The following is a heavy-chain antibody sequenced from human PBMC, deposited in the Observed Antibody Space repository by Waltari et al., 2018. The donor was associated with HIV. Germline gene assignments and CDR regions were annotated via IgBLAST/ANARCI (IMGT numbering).Heavy chain of an antibody. CDR3: TRDIYCGGDCYYYFDN. J-gene: IGHJ4*02. V-gene: IGHV3-74*01. CDR1: GFTFSSYW. D-gene: IGHD2-21*02. CDR2: INSDGSRT. Sequence: EVQLVESGGGLVQPGGSLRLSCAASGFTFSSYWMHWVRQAPGKGLVWVSRINSDGSRTNYADSVKGRFTISRDNAKNTLYLQMNSLRAEDTAVYYCTRDIYCGGDCYYYFDNWGQGTLVTVSS.